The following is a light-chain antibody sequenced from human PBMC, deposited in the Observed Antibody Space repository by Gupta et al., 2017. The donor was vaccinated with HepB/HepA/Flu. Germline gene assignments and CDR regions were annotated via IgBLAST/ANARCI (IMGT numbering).Light chain of an antibody. J-gene: IGKJ1*01. CDR3: QEYNNLPPWT. V-gene: IGKV3-15*01. Sequence: EIAMTQSPATLSVSPGERATLSCKASQSIGTTLAWYQQKPGQAPRLLSYGASTRATGIPDRFRGSGSQTEFTLTISSLQSEDYAVYYCQEYNNLPPWTFGQGTKVEIK. CDR1: QSIGTT. CDR2: GAS.